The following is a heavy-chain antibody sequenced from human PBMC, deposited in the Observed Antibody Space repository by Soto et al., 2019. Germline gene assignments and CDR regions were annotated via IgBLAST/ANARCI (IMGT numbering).Heavy chain of an antibody. J-gene: IGHJ4*02. CDR2: ISSHGGST. CDR1: GFTFSNYA. D-gene: IGHD5-12*01. CDR3: ARRDGYNFDY. V-gene: IGHV3-64*01. Sequence: PGGSLRLSCAASGFTFSNYAMHWVRQAPGKGLEYVSAISSHGGSTYYANSVKGRFTISRDNSKNTLYLQMGSLRAEDMAVYYSARRDGYNFDYWGQGTLVTVSS.